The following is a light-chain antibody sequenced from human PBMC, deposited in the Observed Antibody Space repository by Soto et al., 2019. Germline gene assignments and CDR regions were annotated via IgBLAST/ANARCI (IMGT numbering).Light chain of an antibody. Sequence: EIVMTQSPVTLSVSAGDRATLSCRASQSVSGNLAWYQQKPGQAPRLLIYGASTRVTGIPARFSGSGSGTEFTLTISSLQSEDFAVYYCQQYNNWPWTFGQGTKVEIK. CDR2: GAS. J-gene: IGKJ1*01. V-gene: IGKV3-15*01. CDR1: QSVSGN. CDR3: QQYNNWPWT.